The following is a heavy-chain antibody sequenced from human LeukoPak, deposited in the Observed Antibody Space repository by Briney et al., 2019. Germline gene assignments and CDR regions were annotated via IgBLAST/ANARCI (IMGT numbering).Heavy chain of an antibody. CDR1: GFNFRIYA. D-gene: IGHD6-19*01. J-gene: IGHJ4*02. CDR2: VTGGAVAT. CDR3: ARDYSLKGYNSGWATNSFDF. Sequence: PGGSLRLSCAASGFNFRIYAMSWVRQAPGKGLEWVSTVTGGAVATYYADSVRGRHTISRDNSKNTLYLQMNSLRAEDTAVYYCARDYSLKGYNSGWATNSFDFWGQGTLVTVSS. V-gene: IGHV3-23*01.